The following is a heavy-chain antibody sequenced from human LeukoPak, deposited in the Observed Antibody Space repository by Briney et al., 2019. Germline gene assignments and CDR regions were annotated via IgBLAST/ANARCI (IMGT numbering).Heavy chain of an antibody. V-gene: IGHV1-46*01. CDR1: GYTFINHW. D-gene: IGHD3-16*01. Sequence: ASVKVSCKASGYTFINHWMHWVRQAPGQGLEWVGLINPTGTRTLYAQKFQGRVTMTEDTSTDTAYMELSSLRSEDTAVYYCATDLSGGDYWGQGTLVTVSS. J-gene: IGHJ4*02. CDR3: ATDLSGGDY. CDR2: INPTGTRT.